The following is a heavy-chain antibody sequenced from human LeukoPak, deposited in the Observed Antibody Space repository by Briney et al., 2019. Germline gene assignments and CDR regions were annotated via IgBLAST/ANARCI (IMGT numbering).Heavy chain of an antibody. D-gene: IGHD3-16*01. CDR2: IYYSGST. CDR1: GGSFSGYY. Sequence: SETLSLTCAVYGGSFSGYYWSWIRQPPGKGLEWIGYIYYSGSTNYNPSLKSRVTISVDTSKNQFSLKLSSVTAADTAVYYCARVSRGGVYYYGMDVWGQGTTVIVSS. CDR3: ARVSRGGVYYYGMDV. V-gene: IGHV4-59*01. J-gene: IGHJ6*02.